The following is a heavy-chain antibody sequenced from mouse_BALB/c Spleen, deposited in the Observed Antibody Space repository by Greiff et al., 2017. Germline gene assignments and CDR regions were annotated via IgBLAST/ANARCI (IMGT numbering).Heavy chain of an antibody. J-gene: IGHJ4*01. CDR3: ARSGWLLHWAMDY. V-gene: IGHV3-2*02. CDR2: ISYSGST. D-gene: IGHD2-3*01. Sequence: EVKLQESGPGLVKPSQSLSLTCTVTGYSITSDYAWNWIRQFPGNTLEWMGYISYSGSTSYNPSLKSRISITRDTSKNQFFLQLNSVTTEDTATYYCARSGWLLHWAMDYWGQGTSVTVSS. CDR1: GYSITSDYA.